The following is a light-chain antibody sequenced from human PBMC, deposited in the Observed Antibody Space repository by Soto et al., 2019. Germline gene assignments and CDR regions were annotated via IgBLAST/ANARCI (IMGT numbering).Light chain of an antibody. J-gene: IGLJ2*01. V-gene: IGLV2-14*01. CDR1: SSYVGAYNY. Sequence: QSALTQPASVSGSPGQSITISCTGTSSYVGAYNYVSWYQHHPGRAPILIIFEVSHRPSGVSDRFSGSKSGNTASLTISGLQTEDEADYYCTSYTRNRNLLFGGVTKLTVL. CDR3: TSYTRNRNLL. CDR2: EVS.